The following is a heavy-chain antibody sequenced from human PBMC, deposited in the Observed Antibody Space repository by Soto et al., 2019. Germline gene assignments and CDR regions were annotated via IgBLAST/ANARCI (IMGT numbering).Heavy chain of an antibody. D-gene: IGHD2-15*01. J-gene: IGHJ4*02. CDR2: ISGSGGST. V-gene: IGHV3-23*01. CDR1: GFTFSSYA. CDR3: AKDNEVFADSAGYFDY. Sequence: EGRLLEHGGDLVQPGGSLRLSCEASGFTFSSYAMSWVRQAPGKGLEWVSVISGSGGSTNYADYVKGRFTISRDNFKNTLYLQMNSLRAGDTAVYYCAKDNEVFADSAGYFDYWGQGTLVTVSS.